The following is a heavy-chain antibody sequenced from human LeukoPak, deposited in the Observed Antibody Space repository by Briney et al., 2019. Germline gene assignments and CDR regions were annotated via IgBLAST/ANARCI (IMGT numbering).Heavy chain of an antibody. J-gene: IGHJ4*02. D-gene: IGHD4-11*01. CDR2: IRPDGSEQ. CDR1: GFTFTNFW. V-gene: IGHV3-7*01. Sequence: GGSLRLSCVASGFTFTNFWMNWIRRAPGRGLEWVANIRPDGSEQFYVDSVKGRFTISRGNAKNSVYLQMNSLRADDTAVYYCAGRDSARNPWAYWGEGTLVTVST. CDR3: AGRDSARNPWAY.